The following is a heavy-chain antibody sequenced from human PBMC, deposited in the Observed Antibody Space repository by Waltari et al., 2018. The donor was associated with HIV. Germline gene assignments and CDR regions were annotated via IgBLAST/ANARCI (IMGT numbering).Heavy chain of an antibody. Sequence: EVQLVEPGGGLVKPGGSLGLSCAASGFTFSNAWVFWVRQAPGKGLEWICRIKSKTDGGTIDYGTPVKGRFTISRDDSKNMLYLQMNSLETEDTALYYCTTWQVGSSWGQGTLVTVSS. CDR3: TTWQVGSS. J-gene: IGHJ4*02. D-gene: IGHD2-2*01. V-gene: IGHV3-15*01. CDR2: IKSKTDGGTI. CDR1: GFTFSNAW.